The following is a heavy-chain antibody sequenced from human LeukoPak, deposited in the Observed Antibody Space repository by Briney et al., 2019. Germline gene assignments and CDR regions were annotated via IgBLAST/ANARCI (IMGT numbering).Heavy chain of an antibody. Sequence: SSETLSLTCTVAGVSVSNYYWTWVRQPPGKGLEWIGYTYYRGSTNYNPSLKSRITISLDTSKNQCSLILTSVTAADTAVYYCARGTIIAGPDYWGQGTLVTVYS. D-gene: IGHD3-22*01. CDR3: ARGTIIAGPDY. CDR1: GVSVSNYY. J-gene: IGHJ4*02. V-gene: IGHV4-59*02. CDR2: TYYRGST.